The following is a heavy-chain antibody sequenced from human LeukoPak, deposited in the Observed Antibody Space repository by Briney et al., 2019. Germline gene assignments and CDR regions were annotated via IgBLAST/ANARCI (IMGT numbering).Heavy chain of an antibody. D-gene: IGHD6-19*01. J-gene: IGHJ4*02. Sequence: ASVKVSCKVSGYTLTELSMHWLRQAPGKGLEWMGGFDPEDGETIYAQKFQGRVTMTEDTSTDTAYMELSSLRSEDTAVYYCATDRYTHSYDRRQWLALDYWGQGTLVTVSS. V-gene: IGHV1-24*01. CDR1: GYTLTELS. CDR2: FDPEDGET. CDR3: ATDRYTHSYDRRQWLALDY.